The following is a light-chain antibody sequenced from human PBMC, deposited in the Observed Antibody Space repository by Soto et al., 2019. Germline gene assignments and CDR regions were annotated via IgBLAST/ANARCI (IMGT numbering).Light chain of an antibody. V-gene: IGKV1-39*01. J-gene: IGKJ3*01. CDR3: QQSFSIPFT. Sequence: DIQMTQSPASLSASLGDKVTIACRTSQTISSSLNWYHHRPGKAPRLLVYAATTLQSGVPSRFSGRGSGTDFNLTISSLQPEDFATYYCQQSFSIPFTFGPGTKVDIK. CDR2: AAT. CDR1: QTISSS.